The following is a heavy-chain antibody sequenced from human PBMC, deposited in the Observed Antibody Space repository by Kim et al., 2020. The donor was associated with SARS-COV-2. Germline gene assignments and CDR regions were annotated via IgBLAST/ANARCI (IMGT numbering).Heavy chain of an antibody. CDR3: AAMTLVIPGAWTRVGY. D-gene: IGHD3-16*02. CDR2: IKSETHRSST. CDR1: GFTLTDAW. V-gene: IGHV3-15*01. J-gene: IGHJ4*02. Sequence: GGSLRLSCVASGFTLTDAWMSWVRQAPGKGLEWVGLIKSETHRSSTDYAAPVKGRFTISSDDSKSTHYLQMNSLKTEDTAVYYCAAMTLVIPGAWTRVGYWGQGTLVTVSS.